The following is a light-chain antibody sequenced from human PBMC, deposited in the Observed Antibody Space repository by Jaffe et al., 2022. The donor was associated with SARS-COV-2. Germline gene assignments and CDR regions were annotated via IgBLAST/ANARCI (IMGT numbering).Light chain of an antibody. V-gene: IGKV3-11*01. CDR1: QSVSSY. J-gene: IGKJ4*01. Sequence: EIVLTQSPATLSLSPGERATLSCRASQSVSSYLAWYQQKPGQAPRLLIYDASNRATGIPARFSGSGSGTDFTLTISSLEPEDFAVYYCQQGSIWLTFGGGTKVEIK. CDR2: DAS. CDR3: QQGSIWLT.